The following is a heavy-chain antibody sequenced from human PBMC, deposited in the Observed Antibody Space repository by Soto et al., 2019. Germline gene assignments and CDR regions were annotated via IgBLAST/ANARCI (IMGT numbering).Heavy chain of an antibody. CDR3: ARDVSDFFIRRCSVNSLHNCFEL. V-gene: IGHV3-30*03. D-gene: IGHD3-10*01. CDR2: ISYDATHK. Sequence: QVQLVESGGGVVQPGKSLRLSCAAFGFSFTNYGYHWVRQAPGKGLEWVAVISYDATHKFYADSVKGRLTISRDNSKNTLYLQMNSLRAEDTAVYYCARDVSDFFIRRCSVNSLHNCFELWGQGTLVTVSS. J-gene: IGHJ5*02. CDR1: GFSFTNYG.